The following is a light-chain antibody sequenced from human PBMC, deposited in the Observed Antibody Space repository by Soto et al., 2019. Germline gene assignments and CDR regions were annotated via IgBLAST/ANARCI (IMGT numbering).Light chain of an antibody. CDR3: QQFDDSVT. Sequence: EIVLTQSPGTLSLSPGEGATLSCRASQSISSSYLAWYQQKPGQAPRLLIYGTSDRATGTPDRFGGSGSGTDFTLTISRLEPEDSAVYYCQQFDDSVTFGQGTRLEIK. CDR2: GTS. CDR1: QSISSSY. V-gene: IGKV3-20*01. J-gene: IGKJ5*01.